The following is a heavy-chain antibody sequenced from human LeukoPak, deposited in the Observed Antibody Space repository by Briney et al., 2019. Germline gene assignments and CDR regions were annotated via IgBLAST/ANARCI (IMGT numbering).Heavy chain of an antibody. Sequence: SETLSLTCTVSGGSIKTINTYYWHWIRHPPGKGLEWIGYVSDSGSTNSNPSLKSRVTLSVDTSENHLSLELRSVTAADTAVYYCARMTTVITHFDYWGQGTLVTVSS. CDR3: ARMTTVITHFDY. J-gene: IGHJ4*02. D-gene: IGHD4-17*01. CDR1: GGSIKTINTYY. V-gene: IGHV4-61*03. CDR2: VSDSGST.